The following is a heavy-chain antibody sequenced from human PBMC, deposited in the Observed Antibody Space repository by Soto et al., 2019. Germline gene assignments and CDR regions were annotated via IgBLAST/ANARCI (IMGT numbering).Heavy chain of an antibody. V-gene: IGHV3-23*01. CDR3: VRGSRMAGVDY. CDR2: ISGDGASI. Sequence: GGSLRLSCVASGITFSSDSMSWVRQAPGKGMEWVSVISGDGASIGYADSVEGRFSISRDNFKNTLHLQMNSLRVEDTAVYFCVRGSRMAGVDYWGQGTLVTVSS. CDR1: GITFSSDS. D-gene: IGHD3-10*01. J-gene: IGHJ4*02.